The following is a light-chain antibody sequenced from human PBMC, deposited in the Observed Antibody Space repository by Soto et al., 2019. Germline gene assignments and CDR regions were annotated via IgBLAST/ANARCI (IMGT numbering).Light chain of an antibody. V-gene: IGLV2-14*03. J-gene: IGLJ1*01. CDR1: SSDVGGYNY. Sequence: QSALTQPASVSGSPGQSITISCTGTSSDVGGYNYVSWYQQHPGKAPKIMIYDVRNRPSGVSNPFSGSKSGNTASLTISGLQAEDEADYYCSSYTSSSTPHYVFGTGTKLTVL. CDR2: DVR. CDR3: SSYTSSSTPHYV.